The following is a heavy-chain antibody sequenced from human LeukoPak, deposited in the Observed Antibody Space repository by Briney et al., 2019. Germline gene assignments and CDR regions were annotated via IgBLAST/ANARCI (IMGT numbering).Heavy chain of an antibody. D-gene: IGHD1-1*01. CDR2: INAGNGNT. V-gene: IGHV1-3*01. CDR3: ARGNWNDYDQYYYYYYMDV. CDR1: GYTFTSYA. J-gene: IGHJ6*03. Sequence: ASVTVSFMASGYTFTSYAMHWVRQAPGQRLEWMGWINAGNGNTKYSQKFQGRVTITRDTSASTAYMELSSLRSEDTAVYYCARGNWNDYDQYYYYYYMDVWGKGTTVTVSS.